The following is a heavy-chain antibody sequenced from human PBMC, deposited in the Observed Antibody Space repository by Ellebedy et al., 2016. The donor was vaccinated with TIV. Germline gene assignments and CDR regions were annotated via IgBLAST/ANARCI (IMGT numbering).Heavy chain of an antibody. Sequence: MPSETLSLTCTVSGGSISPYYWSWIRQPPGKGLEWIGYISYSGSTNYNPSLKSRVTISVDTSKNQFSLKLSSVTAADTAVYYCARLDYYDSSGLYYFDYWGQGTLVTVSS. CDR2: ISYSGST. CDR1: GGSISPYY. J-gene: IGHJ4*02. CDR3: ARLDYYDSSGLYYFDY. V-gene: IGHV4-59*08. D-gene: IGHD3-22*01.